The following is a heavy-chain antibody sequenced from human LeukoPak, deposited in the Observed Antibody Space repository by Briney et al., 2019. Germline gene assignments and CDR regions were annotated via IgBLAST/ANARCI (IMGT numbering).Heavy chain of an antibody. J-gene: IGHJ4*02. CDR3: ANYYYDSSGYYGYGPGYFDY. V-gene: IGHV3-21*01. D-gene: IGHD3-22*01. CDR2: ISSSSSYI. Sequence: GGSLRLSCAASGFTFSSYSMNWVRQAPGKGLEWVSSISSSSSYIYYADSVKGRFTISRDNAKNSLYLQMNSLRAEDTAVYYCANYYYDSSGYYGYGPGYFDYWGQGTLVTVSS. CDR1: GFTFSSYS.